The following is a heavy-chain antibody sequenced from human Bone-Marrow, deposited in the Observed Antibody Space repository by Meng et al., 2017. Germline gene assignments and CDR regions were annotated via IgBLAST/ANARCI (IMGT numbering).Heavy chain of an antibody. Sequence: QVQWVQSRFELKTPGATVKVSCKASGVTFSSYAMNWVRQAPGQGLEWMGWINTNTGNPTYAQGFTGRFVFSLATSVSTAYLQISSLKAEDTAVYYCARSFSVVVTAPPYYWGQGTLVTVSS. V-gene: IGHV7-4-1*02. J-gene: IGHJ4*02. CDR1: GVTFSSYA. CDR2: INTNTGNP. D-gene: IGHD2-21*02. CDR3: ARSFSVVVTAPPYY.